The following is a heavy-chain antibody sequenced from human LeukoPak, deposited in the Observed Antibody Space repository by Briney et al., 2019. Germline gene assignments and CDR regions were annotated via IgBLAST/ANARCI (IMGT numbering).Heavy chain of an antibody. Sequence: ASVKVSCKASGYTFTSYYMHWVRQAPGQGLEWMGIINPSGGSTSYAQKFQGRVTMTRDTSTSTVYMELSSLRSEDTAVYYCARSPTVTKRLVVESYWGQGTLVTISS. CDR3: ARSPTVTKRLVVESY. J-gene: IGHJ4*02. CDR2: INPSGGST. V-gene: IGHV1-46*01. D-gene: IGHD4-17*01. CDR1: GYTFTSYY.